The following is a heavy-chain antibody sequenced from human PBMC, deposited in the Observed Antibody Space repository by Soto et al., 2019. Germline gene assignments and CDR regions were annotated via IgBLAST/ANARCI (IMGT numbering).Heavy chain of an antibody. CDR1: GGTFSTYT. D-gene: IGHD4-4*01. CDR3: AGDPDSHYNDSHASSYP. J-gene: IGHJ5*02. CDR2: IIPIIGII. Sequence: QVQLVQSGAEVKKPGSSVKVSYKASGGTFSTYTITWVRQAPGQGLEWMGRIIPIIGIINYAQKFQGRVTINADKFTGTAYMELTGLRADDTAVYYCAGDPDSHYNDSHASSYPWGQGTLVTVSS. V-gene: IGHV1-69*08.